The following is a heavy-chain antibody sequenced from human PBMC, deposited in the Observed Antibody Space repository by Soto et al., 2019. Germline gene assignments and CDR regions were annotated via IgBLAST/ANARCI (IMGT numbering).Heavy chain of an antibody. D-gene: IGHD7-27*01. CDR3: AKTGEIEGNDAFAR. CDR1: GYSFTSYW. V-gene: IGHV5-51*01. CDR2: IYPGDSDT. J-gene: IGHJ3*02. Sequence: PXESLNISCKGSGYSFTSYWIGWVRQMPGKGLEWMGIIYPGDSDTRYSPSFQGQVTISADKSISAAYLQWSSLKAADTAMYYCAKTGEIEGNDAFARSGQGKMVTVSS.